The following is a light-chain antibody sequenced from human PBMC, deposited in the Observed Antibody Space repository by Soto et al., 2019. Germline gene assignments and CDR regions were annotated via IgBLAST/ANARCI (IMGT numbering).Light chain of an antibody. Sequence: DIQMTQSPSSLSASVGDRVTITCRASQSISSYLNWYQQKPGKAPKLLIYAASSLQSGVPLRFSGSGSGTDFTLTISSLQPNDFASYYCQQSYSTPPTFGQGTRLEIK. V-gene: IGKV1-39*01. J-gene: IGKJ5*01. CDR3: QQSYSTPPT. CDR1: QSISSY. CDR2: AAS.